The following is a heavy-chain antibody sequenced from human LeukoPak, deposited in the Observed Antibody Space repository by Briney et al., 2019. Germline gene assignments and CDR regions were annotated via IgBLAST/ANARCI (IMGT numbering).Heavy chain of an antibody. CDR3: ARAGTGDRSAVFDY. CDR1: GGPFRGYY. D-gene: IGHD7-27*01. CDR2: INHNGYT. J-gene: IGHJ4*02. Sequence: PSETLSLTCAVYGGPFRGYYWNWIRQPPGKGLEWIGEINHNGYTNYNPSLESRVTISVDTSKNQFSLKVYSLTAADTAVYFCARAGTGDRSAVFDYWGQEILVTVSS. V-gene: IGHV4-34*01.